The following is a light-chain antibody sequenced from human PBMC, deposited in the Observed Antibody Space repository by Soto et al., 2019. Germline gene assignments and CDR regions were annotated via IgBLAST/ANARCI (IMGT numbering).Light chain of an antibody. CDR2: GAS. CDR1: QSVSTSF. J-gene: IGKJ4*01. Sequence: EIVLTQSPGTLSLSPGERATLSCRASQSVSTSFLAWYQQKPGQAPRLLIYGASSLQSGVPSRFSGSGSGTDFTLTISSLQPEDFATYYCQQANSFPFTFGGGTKVEIK. V-gene: IGKV3-20*01. CDR3: QQANSFPFT.